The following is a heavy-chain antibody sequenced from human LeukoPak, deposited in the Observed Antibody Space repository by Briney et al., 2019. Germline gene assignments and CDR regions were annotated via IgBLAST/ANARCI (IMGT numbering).Heavy chain of an antibody. J-gene: IGHJ4*02. CDR1: GFTFSSYA. V-gene: IGHV3-33*06. D-gene: IGHD2-2*01. Sequence: PGGSLRLSCAASGFTFSSYAMYWVRQAPGKGLEWVAVIWYDGSNKYYADSVKGRFTISRDNSKNTLYLQMNSLRAEDTAVYYCAKDPGYSSTSSYFDYWGQGTLVTVSS. CDR2: IWYDGSNK. CDR3: AKDPGYSSTSSYFDY.